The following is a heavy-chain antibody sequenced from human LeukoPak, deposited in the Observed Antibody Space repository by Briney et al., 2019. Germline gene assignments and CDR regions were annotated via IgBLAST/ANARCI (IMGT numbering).Heavy chain of an antibody. CDR1: GYTCTSYG. D-gene: IGHD3-10*01. CDR2: ISAYNGNT. CDR3: ARDRGGSHDY. J-gene: IGHJ4*02. Sequence: ASVKVSCKASGYTCTSYGISGVRQAPGQGLEWMGRISAYNGNTNYAQKLQGRATITTDTPTSTAYMDVRTLKSDDTAVYYCARDRGGSHDYWGQGTLVTVSS. V-gene: IGHV1-18*04.